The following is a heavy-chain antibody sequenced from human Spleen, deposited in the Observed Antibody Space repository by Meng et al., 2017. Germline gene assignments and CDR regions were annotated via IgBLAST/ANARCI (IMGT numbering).Heavy chain of an antibody. CDR1: GFPFSDYW. CDR2: INSDGSTT. J-gene: IGHJ4*02. Sequence: EVQLVQSGRGLVRPGGSLRLSCAASGFPFSDYWMHWVRQAPGTGLVWVSRINSDGSTTSYADYVKGRFTIFRDNAKNTLYLQMNTLRAEDTAVYYCSLERETALDQWGQGTLVTVSS. CDR3: SLERETALDQ. D-gene: IGHD5-18*01. V-gene: IGHV3-74*01.